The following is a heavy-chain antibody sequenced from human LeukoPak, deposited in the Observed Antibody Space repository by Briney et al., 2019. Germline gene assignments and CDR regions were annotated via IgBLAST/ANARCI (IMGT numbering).Heavy chain of an antibody. CDR1: GGSISSSSYY. CDR2: IYTSGST. Sequence: SETLSLTCTVSGGSISSSSYYWSWIRQPAGKGLEWIGRIYTSGSTNYNPSLKSRVTMSVDTSKNQFSLKLSSVTAADTAVYYCARDSSSWFDYWGQGTLVTVSS. CDR3: ARDSSSWFDY. V-gene: IGHV4-61*02. D-gene: IGHD6-13*01. J-gene: IGHJ4*02.